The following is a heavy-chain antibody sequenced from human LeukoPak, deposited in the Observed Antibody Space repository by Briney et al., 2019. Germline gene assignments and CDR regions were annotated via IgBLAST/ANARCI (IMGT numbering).Heavy chain of an antibody. J-gene: IGHJ4*02. V-gene: IGHV4-59*01. CDR2: ISYSGST. Sequence: PSETLSLTCTVSGASISSYHWSWIRQPPGRGLEWIGYISYSGSTNYNPSLKSRVTISVDSSTSQFSLKLRSVTAADTAMYYCARDHRSGSGWYWDYWGQGTLVTVSS. D-gene: IGHD6-19*01. CDR1: GASISSYH. CDR3: ARDHRSGSGWYWDY.